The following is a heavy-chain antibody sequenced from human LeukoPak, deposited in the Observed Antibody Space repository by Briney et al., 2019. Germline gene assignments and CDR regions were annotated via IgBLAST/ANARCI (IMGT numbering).Heavy chain of an antibody. CDR2: ISYDGNNE. V-gene: IGHV3-30*18. Sequence: PGGSLRLSCAASGFTFSSYGMHWVRQAPGKGLEWVAVISYDGNNEYYADSVKGRFTISRDNSKNMLYLQMNSLRAEDTAVYYCAKPREGSSSWYAAGWGQGTLVTVSS. CDR3: AKPREGSSSWYAAG. CDR1: GFTFSSYG. D-gene: IGHD6-13*01. J-gene: IGHJ4*02.